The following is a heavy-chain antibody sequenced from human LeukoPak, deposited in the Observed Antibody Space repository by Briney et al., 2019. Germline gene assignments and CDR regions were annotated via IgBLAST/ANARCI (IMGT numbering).Heavy chain of an antibody. CDR3: ARERIAARCWFDP. V-gene: IGHV3-48*01. D-gene: IGHD6-6*01. Sequence: VGSLRLSCAASAFTFSSYSMNWVRQAPGKGLEWVSYISSSSSTIYYADSVKGRFTISRDNAKNSLYLQMNSLRAEDTAVYYCARERIAARCWFDPWGQGTLVTVSS. J-gene: IGHJ5*02. CDR1: AFTFSSYS. CDR2: ISSSSSTI.